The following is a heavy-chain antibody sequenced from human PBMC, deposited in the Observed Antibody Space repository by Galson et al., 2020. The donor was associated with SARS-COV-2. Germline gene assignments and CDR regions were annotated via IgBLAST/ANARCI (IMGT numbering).Heavy chain of an antibody. D-gene: IGHD6-13*01. J-gene: IGHJ5*02. Sequence: SETLSLTCEVSGYSISGGYFWGFLRQPPGKGLEWVGSIFNGGSTYHNPSLEGRVTVSVDTARNQFSLDLSSVTASDTAVYYCAGHVFAQQRFDPWGQGILVTVSS. CDR2: IFNGGST. V-gene: IGHV4-38-2*01. CDR1: GYSISGGYF. CDR3: AGHVFAQQRFDP.